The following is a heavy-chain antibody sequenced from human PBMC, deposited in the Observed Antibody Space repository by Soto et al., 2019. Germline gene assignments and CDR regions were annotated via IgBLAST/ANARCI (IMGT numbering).Heavy chain of an antibody. CDR1: GGSISSYY. J-gene: IGHJ4*02. CDR3: ARHELRGPDY. V-gene: IGHV4-59*08. Sequence: PSETLSLTCTVSGGSISSYYLSWIRQPPGKGLEWIGYIYYSGSTNYNPSLKSRVTISVDTSKNQFSLKLSSVTAADTAVYYCARHELRGPDYWGQGTLVTVSS. CDR2: IYYSGST.